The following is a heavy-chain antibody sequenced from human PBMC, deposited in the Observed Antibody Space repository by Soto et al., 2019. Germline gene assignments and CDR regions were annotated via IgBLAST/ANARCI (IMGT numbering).Heavy chain of an antibody. CDR2: IYYSGST. D-gene: IGHD1-26*01. CDR1: GGSISSGGYY. CDR3: ARLVGATNYNWFDP. Sequence: SETLSLTCTVSGGSISSGGYYWSWIRQHPGKGLEWIGYIYYSGSTYYNPSLKSRVTISVDTSKNQFSLKLSSVTAADTAVYYCARLVGATNYNWFDPWGQGALVPVSS. J-gene: IGHJ5*02. V-gene: IGHV4-31*03.